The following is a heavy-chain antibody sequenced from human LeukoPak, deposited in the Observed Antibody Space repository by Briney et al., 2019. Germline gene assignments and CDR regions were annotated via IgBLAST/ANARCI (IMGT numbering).Heavy chain of an antibody. CDR3: AKDQDGAFDI. CDR1: GFTFSSYG. CDR2: ISYDGSNK. Sequence: PGGSLRPSCAASGFTFSSYGMHWVRQAPGKGLEWVAVISYDGSNKYYADSVKGRFTISRDNSKNTLYLQMNSLRAEDTAVYYCAKDQDGAFDIWGQGTMVTVSS. V-gene: IGHV3-30*18. J-gene: IGHJ3*02.